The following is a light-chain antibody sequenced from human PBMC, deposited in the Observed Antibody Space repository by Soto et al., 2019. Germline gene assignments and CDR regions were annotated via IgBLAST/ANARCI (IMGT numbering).Light chain of an antibody. V-gene: IGLV2-14*01. CDR1: SSDVGGYNY. Sequence: QSVLTQPASVSGSPGQSITISCTGTSSDVGGYNYVSWYQQHPGKAPTLMIYDVTNRPSGVSNRFSGSKSGNTASLTISGLQAEDEADYCCSSYTRSNTEVFGTGTKVPVL. CDR2: DVT. J-gene: IGLJ1*01. CDR3: SSYTRSNTEV.